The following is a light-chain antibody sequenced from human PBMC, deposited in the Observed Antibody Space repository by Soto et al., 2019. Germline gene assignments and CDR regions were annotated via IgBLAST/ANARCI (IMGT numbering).Light chain of an antibody. CDR1: GSDIGSQS. CDR3: AAWDGSRDGVV. J-gene: IGLJ2*01. CDR2: TNN. V-gene: IGLV1-44*01. Sequence: QSALTQPPSASGTPGQRVTISCSGSGSDIGSQSVNWYQQLPGTAPKLLIHTNNQRPSGVPDRFSGSKSGTSASLAISGLQSEDEADYYCAAWDGSRDGVVFGGGTKLTVL.